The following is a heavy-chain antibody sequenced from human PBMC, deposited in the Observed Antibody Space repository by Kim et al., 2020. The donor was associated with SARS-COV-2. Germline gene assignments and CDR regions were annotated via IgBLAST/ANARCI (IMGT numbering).Heavy chain of an antibody. CDR3: ARDDYADKGLGCDY. Sequence: SETLSLTCTVSGGSISTYYWNWIRQPPGQGLEWIGHIYYTGSTKYNSSLNSRVTMSVDTSRNQFSLSLTSVTTADTAKYYCARDDYADKGLGCDYWGQGILLTVSS. V-gene: IGHV4-59*01. CDR1: GGSISTYY. CDR2: IYYTGST. J-gene: IGHJ4*02. D-gene: IGHD4-17*01.